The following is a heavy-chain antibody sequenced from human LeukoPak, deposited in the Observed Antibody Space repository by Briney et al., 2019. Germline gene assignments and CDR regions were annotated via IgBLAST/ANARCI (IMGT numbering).Heavy chain of an antibody. CDR1: GGSISSDDYF. J-gene: IGHJ5*02. V-gene: IGHV4-31*11. CDR3: ARYYGDYTNWFDP. D-gene: IGHD4-17*01. Sequence: SETLSLTCAVSGGSISSDDYFWSWIRQHPGKGLEWIRYIYYSGNTFYNPSLKSRVTIAVDTSKNQFSLKLSSVTAADTAVYYCARYYGDYTNWFDPWGQGTLVTVSS. CDR2: IYYSGNT.